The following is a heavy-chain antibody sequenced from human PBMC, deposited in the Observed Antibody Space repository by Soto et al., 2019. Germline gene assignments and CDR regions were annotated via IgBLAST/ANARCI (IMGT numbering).Heavy chain of an antibody. V-gene: IGHV4-31*03. J-gene: IGHJ5*02. Sequence: PSETLSLTCTVSGGSISSGGYYWSWIRQHPGKGLEWIGYIYYSGSTYYNPSLKSRVTISVDTSKNQFSLKLSSVTAADTAVYYCARADEGAAAGNWFDPWGQGTLVTVPS. D-gene: IGHD6-13*01. CDR2: IYYSGST. CDR1: GGSISSGGYY. CDR3: ARADEGAAAGNWFDP.